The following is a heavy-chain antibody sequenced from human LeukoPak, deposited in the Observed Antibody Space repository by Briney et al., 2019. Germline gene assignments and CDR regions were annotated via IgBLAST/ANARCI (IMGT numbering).Heavy chain of an antibody. J-gene: IGHJ4*02. D-gene: IGHD4-17*01. V-gene: IGHV3-48*04. CDR1: GFTFSSYS. CDR2: ISSSSSTI. CDR3: ARDQTYGDYEFDY. Sequence: GGSLRLSCAASGFTFSSYSMNWVRQAPGKGLEWVSYISSSSSTIYYADSVKGRFTISRDNAKSSLYLQMNSLRAEDTAVYYCARDQTYGDYEFDYWGQGTLVTVSS.